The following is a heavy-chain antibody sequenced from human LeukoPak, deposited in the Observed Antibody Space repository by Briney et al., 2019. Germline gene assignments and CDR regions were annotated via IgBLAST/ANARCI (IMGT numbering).Heavy chain of an antibody. D-gene: IGHD6-13*01. CDR2: IYYSGST. CDR1: GGSISSYY. CDR3: ARVAAAGKLDY. Sequence: SETLSLTCTVSGGSISSYYWSWIRQPPGKGLEWIGYIYYSGSTNYNPSLKSRVTISVDTSKNQFFLKLSSVTAADTAVYYCARVAAAGKLDYWGQGTLVTVSS. J-gene: IGHJ4*02. V-gene: IGHV4-59*08.